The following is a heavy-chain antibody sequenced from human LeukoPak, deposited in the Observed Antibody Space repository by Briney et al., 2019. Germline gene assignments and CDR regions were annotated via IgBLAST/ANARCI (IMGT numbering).Heavy chain of an antibody. V-gene: IGHV3-74*01. CDR3: ARNLPFRGGFDY. Sequence: SGGSLRLSCAASGFTFSSYWMHWVRQAPGKGLVWVSHINSDGSSTSYADSVKGRFTISRDNAKNTLYLQMNSLRAEDTAVYYCARNLPFRGGFDYWGQGTLVTVSS. J-gene: IGHJ4*02. CDR2: INSDGSST. CDR1: GFTFSSYW. D-gene: IGHD2/OR15-2a*01.